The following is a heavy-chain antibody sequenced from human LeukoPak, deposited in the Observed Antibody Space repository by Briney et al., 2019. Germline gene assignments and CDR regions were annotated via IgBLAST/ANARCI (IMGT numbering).Heavy chain of an antibody. V-gene: IGHV1-69*01. CDR2: IIPIFGTA. CDR1: GGTLSSYA. J-gene: IGHJ5*02. Sequence: ASVKVSCKASGGTLSSYAISWVRQAPGQGLEWMGGIIPIFGTANYAQRFQGRVTITADESTSTAYMELSSLRSEDTAVYYCARGPYCSSTSCYTLFDPWGQGTLVTVSS. D-gene: IGHD2-2*02. CDR3: ARGPYCSSTSCYTLFDP.